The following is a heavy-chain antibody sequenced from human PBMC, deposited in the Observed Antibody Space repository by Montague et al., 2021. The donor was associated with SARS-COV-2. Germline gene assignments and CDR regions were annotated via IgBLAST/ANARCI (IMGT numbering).Heavy chain of an antibody. CDR2: IRSKAYGGTT. D-gene: IGHD3-9*01. Sequence: YLRLSCAASGFTFGDYAMSWVRQAPGKGLEWVGFIRSKAYGGTTEYAASVEGRFTISRDDSKSITYLQMNSLKTEDTAVYYCTRDTYYDILTGFDPWGQGTLVTVSS. CDR3: TRDTYYDILTGFDP. CDR1: GFTFGDYA. V-gene: IGHV3-49*04. J-gene: IGHJ5*02.